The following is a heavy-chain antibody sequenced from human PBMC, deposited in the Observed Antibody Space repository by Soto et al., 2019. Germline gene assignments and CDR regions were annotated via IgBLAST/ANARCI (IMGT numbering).Heavy chain of an antibody. CDR1: GGSISSSSYY. Sequence: SETLSLTCTVSGGSISSSSYYWGWIRQPPGKGLEWIGSIYYSGSTYYNPSLKSRVTISVDTSKNQFSLKLSSVTAADTAVYYCATQDDSYYDFWSGYRNWFDPWGQGTLVTVSS. CDR2: IYYSGST. V-gene: IGHV4-39*01. CDR3: ATQDDSYYDFWSGYRNWFDP. J-gene: IGHJ5*02. D-gene: IGHD3-3*01.